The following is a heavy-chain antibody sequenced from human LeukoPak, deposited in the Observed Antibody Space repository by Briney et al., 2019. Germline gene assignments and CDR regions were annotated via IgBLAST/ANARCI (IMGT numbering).Heavy chain of an antibody. CDR3: ARGWSCSGGSCYSDPFDY. Sequence: GGSLRLSCAASGFTFSSYGMHWVRQAPGKGLEWVAFIRYDGSNKYYADSVKGRFTISRDNSKNTLYLQMNSLRAEDTAVYYCARGWSCSGGSCYSDPFDYWGQGTLVTVSS. V-gene: IGHV3-30*02. D-gene: IGHD2-15*01. J-gene: IGHJ4*02. CDR1: GFTFSSYG. CDR2: IRYDGSNK.